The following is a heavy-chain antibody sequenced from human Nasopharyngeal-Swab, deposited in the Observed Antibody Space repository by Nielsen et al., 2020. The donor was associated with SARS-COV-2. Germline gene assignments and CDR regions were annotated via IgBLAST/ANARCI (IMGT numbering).Heavy chain of an antibody. V-gene: IGHV4-59*01. Sequence: SETLSLTCTVSGCSISSYYWSWIRQPPGKGLEWIGYIYYSGSTNYNPSLKSRVTISVDTSKNQFSLKLSSVTAAETAVYYCARHNWGLRWFDPWGQGTLVTVSS. CDR2: IYYSGST. CDR3: ARHNWGLRWFDP. J-gene: IGHJ5*02. D-gene: IGHD7-27*01. CDR1: GCSISSYY.